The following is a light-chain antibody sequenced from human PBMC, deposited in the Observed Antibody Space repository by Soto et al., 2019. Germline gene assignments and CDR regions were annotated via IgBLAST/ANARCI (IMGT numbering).Light chain of an antibody. CDR3: QQYNTYLVT. CDR1: QNIDNW. V-gene: IGKV1-5*01. Sequence: DIQMTQSPSTLSASVGDRVTITCRASQNIDNWLACYQQKPGKAPKLLISDASSLEDGVPSRFSGGGSGTLFTLTISSLQPDDFATYYCQQYNTYLVTFGPGTKVDVK. J-gene: IGKJ3*01. CDR2: DAS.